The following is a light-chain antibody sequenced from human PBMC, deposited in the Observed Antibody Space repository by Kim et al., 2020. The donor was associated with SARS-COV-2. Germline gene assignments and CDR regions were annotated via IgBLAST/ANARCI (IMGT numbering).Light chain of an antibody. CDR2: AAS. Sequence: ASVGDRVTITCRASQSISSYLNWYQQKPGTAPKLLMYAASSLQSGVPSRFSGSGSGTDLTLTISSLEPEDFATYYCQQSYSTPWTFGQGTKVDIK. CDR1: QSISSY. J-gene: IGKJ1*01. V-gene: IGKV1-39*01. CDR3: QQSYSTPWT.